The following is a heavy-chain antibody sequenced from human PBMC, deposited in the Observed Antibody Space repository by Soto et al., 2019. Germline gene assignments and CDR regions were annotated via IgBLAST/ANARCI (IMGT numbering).Heavy chain of an antibody. D-gene: IGHD2-15*01. Sequence: PSETLSLTCTVSGDSITRGAYYWTWIRQHPGKGLEWIGHISNNGRTGYNSSLKSRATISVDTSKSQLSLKLSSVTAADTAVYYCAKVRDCSGGTCYSWWFDPWGQGTLVTVSS. CDR3: AKVRDCSGGTCYSWWFDP. CDR1: GDSITRGAYY. J-gene: IGHJ5*02. CDR2: ISNNGRT. V-gene: IGHV4-61*08.